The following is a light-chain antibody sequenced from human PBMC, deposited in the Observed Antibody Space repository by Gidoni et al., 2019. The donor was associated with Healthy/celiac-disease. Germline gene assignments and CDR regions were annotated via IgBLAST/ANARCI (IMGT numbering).Light chain of an antibody. V-gene: IGKV1-33*01. CDR2: DAS. J-gene: IGKJ4*01. Sequence: DIQMTQSPSSLSASVGDRVTITCQASQDISNYLNWYQQKPGKAPKFLIHDASNLETGVPSRFSGSGSGTDFTFTISSLQPEDIATYYCQQYDNRPLTFGGGTKVEIK. CDR1: QDISNY. CDR3: QQYDNRPLT.